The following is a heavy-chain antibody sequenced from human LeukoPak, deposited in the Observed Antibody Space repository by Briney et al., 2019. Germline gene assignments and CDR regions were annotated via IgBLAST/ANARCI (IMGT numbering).Heavy chain of an antibody. CDR3: ARSGGAGELFHADSYYSYYGMDV. D-gene: IGHD3-10*01. V-gene: IGHV3-53*04. CDR2: IYSGGST. J-gene: IGHJ6*02. CDR1: GFTFSSNY. Sequence: GGSLRLSCAASGFTFSSNYMSWVRQAPGKGLGWVSVIYSGGSTYYADSVTGGFTISRHNFKNPLYLQMNSLRADDTAVYYCARSGGAGELFHADSYYSYYGMDVWGQGHTVTVSS.